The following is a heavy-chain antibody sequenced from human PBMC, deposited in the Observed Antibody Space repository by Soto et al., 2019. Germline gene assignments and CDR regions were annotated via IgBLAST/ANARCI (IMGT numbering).Heavy chain of an antibody. CDR3: ARAVARGVKTIYYYYVMDV. CDR1: GYAHSVFP. Sequence: LLNLARKTAGYAHSVFPMHWLLQTNGQRLEWMGWINPGNGNTKYSQTFQGRVTITRDTSASTAYMELSSLRSEDTAVYYCARAVARGVKTIYYYYVMDVWGQGTTVPVS. J-gene: IGHJ6*02. V-gene: IGHV1-3*01. D-gene: IGHD3-10*01. CDR2: INPGNGNT.